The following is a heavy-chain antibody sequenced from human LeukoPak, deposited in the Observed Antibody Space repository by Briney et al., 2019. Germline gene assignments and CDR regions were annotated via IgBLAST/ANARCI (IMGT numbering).Heavy chain of an antibody. CDR3: ARDYYDSSGYDYYGMDV. V-gene: IGHV3-53*04. CDR2: IYSGGST. Sequence: GGSLRLSCAASGFTVSSNYMSWVRQAPGKGLEWVSVIYSGGSTYYADSVKGRFTISRHNSKNTLYLQMNSLRAEDTAVYYCARDYYDSSGYDYYGMDVWGQGTTVTVSS. D-gene: IGHD3-22*01. CDR1: GFTVSSNY. J-gene: IGHJ6*02.